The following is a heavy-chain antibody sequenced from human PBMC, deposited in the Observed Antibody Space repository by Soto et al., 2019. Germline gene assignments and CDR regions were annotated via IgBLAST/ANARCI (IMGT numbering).Heavy chain of an antibody. V-gene: IGHV3-23*01. CDR2: ISGSGGST. J-gene: IGHJ6*02. CDR3: AKALYYYDSSGLWGLYYYGMDV. CDR1: GFTFSSYA. Sequence: EVQLLESGGGLVQPGGSLRLSCAASGFTFSSYAMSWVRQAPGKGLEWVSAISGSGGSTYYADSVKGRFTISRDNSKNTLYLQMNSLRAEDTAVYYCAKALYYYDSSGLWGLYYYGMDVWGQGTTVTVSS. D-gene: IGHD3-22*01.